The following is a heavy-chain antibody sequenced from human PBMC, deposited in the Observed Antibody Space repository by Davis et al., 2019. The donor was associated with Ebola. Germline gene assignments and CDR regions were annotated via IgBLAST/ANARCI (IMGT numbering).Heavy chain of an antibody. Sequence: SETLSLTCTVSGGSISSYYWSWIRQPPGKELEWIGYIYYSGSTNYNPSLKSRVTISVDRSSNQFSLELRSVTAADTAVYYCAKLPRGSVFFDYWGQGMLVTVSP. D-gene: IGHD1-26*01. CDR3: AKLPRGSVFFDY. V-gene: IGHV4-59*08. J-gene: IGHJ4*02. CDR1: GGSISSYY. CDR2: IYYSGST.